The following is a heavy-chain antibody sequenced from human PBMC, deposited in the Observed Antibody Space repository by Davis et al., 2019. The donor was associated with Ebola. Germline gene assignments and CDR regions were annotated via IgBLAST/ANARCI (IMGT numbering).Heavy chain of an antibody. J-gene: IGHJ4*02. CDR1: GFTFSDYY. Sequence: GESLKISCAASGFTFSDYYMSWIRQAPGKGLEWVGRIRSKANSYATAYAASVKGRFTISRDDSKNTAYLQMNSLKTEDTAVYYCTRIGGYYSDYWGQGTLVTVSS. CDR3: TRIGGYYSDY. V-gene: IGHV3-73*01. CDR2: IRSKANSYAT. D-gene: IGHD3-22*01.